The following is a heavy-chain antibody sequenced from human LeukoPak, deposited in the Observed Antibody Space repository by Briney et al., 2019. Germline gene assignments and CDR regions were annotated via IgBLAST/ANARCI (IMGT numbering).Heavy chain of an antibody. V-gene: IGHV3-23*01. D-gene: IGHD1-26*01. J-gene: IGHJ4*02. CDR2: ISVSGGNT. Sequence: GGSLRLSCAASGFTFSSYAMTWVRQAPGKGLEWVSDISVSGGNTYYADSVQGRFIISRDNSKNTLNLQMNSLRVEDTAVYYCAKGASGSYHTPYDYWGQGSLVTVSS. CDR1: GFTFSSYA. CDR3: AKGASGSYHTPYDY.